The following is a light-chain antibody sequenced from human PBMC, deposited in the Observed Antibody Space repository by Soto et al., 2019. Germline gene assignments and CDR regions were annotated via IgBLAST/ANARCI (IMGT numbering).Light chain of an antibody. CDR3: QQYTNWPYT. CDR2: DAS. J-gene: IGKJ2*01. CDR1: QSVGSN. Sequence: EIVMTQSPATLTVSPGERASLSCRASQSVGSNLAWYQQTAGQAPRLLIYDASTRATGIPARFSGSGSGTEFTLTISSLQSEHFAVYSCQQYTNWPYTFGQGTKLEIK. V-gene: IGKV3-15*01.